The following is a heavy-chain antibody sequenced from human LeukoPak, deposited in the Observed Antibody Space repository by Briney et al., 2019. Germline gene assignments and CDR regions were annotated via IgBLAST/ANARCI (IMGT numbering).Heavy chain of an antibody. CDR1: GFTFSRYW. CDR2: ISNDGSRK. V-gene: IGHV3-30*03. Sequence: PGGSLRLSCVASGFTFSRYWMHWVRQAPGKGLEWVAIISNDGSRKYYAHSVEGRFTISRDNSKNTLYLQMDSLRAEDTAVYYCARDRAWNYFDYWGQGTLVTVSS. CDR3: ARDRAWNYFDY. D-gene: IGHD3-3*01. J-gene: IGHJ4*02.